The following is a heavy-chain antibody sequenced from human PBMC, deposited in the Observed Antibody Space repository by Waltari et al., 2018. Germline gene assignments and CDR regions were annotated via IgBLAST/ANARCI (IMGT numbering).Heavy chain of an antibody. CDR2: IYTSGST. Sequence: QVQLQESGPGLVKPSETLSLTCTVSGGSISSYYWSWIRQPAGKGLEWIGRIYTSGSTNYNPSLKSRVTMSVDTSKNQFSLKLSSVTAADTAVYYCARDSPHDRGYETKLNIDSLFDYWGQGTLVTVSS. V-gene: IGHV4-4*07. D-gene: IGHD5-12*01. J-gene: IGHJ4*02. CDR1: GGSISSYY. CDR3: ARDSPHDRGYETKLNIDSLFDY.